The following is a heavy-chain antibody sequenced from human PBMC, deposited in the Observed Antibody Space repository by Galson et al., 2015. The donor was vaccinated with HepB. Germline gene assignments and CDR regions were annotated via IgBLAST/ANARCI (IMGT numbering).Heavy chain of an antibody. CDR3: ARDPSYSSGWPISPVGYYFDH. D-gene: IGHD6-19*01. J-gene: IGHJ4*02. CDR2: IWYDGSNK. V-gene: IGHV3-33*01. Sequence: SLRLSCAASGFTFSSYGMHWVRQAPGKGLEWVAVIWYDGSNKYYADSVKGRFTISRDNSKNMLYLQMNSLRAKDTAVYYCARDPSYSSGWPISPVGYYFDHWGQGTLVTVSS. CDR1: GFTFSSYG.